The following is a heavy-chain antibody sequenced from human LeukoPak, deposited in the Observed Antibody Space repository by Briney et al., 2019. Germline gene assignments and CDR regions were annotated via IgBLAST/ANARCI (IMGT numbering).Heavy chain of an antibody. V-gene: IGHV3-30*02. D-gene: IGHD6-6*01. CDR3: ANTHCDSSPIVWNF. CDR1: GFTFSSYG. J-gene: IGHJ4*02. Sequence: GGSLRLSCAASGFTFSSYGMHWVRQAPGKGLEWVAFIWYDGSNKYYADSVKGRFTISRDNSKNTLYLQMNSLRAEDTAVYYCANTHCDSSPIVWNFWGQGTLVTVSS. CDR2: IWYDGSNK.